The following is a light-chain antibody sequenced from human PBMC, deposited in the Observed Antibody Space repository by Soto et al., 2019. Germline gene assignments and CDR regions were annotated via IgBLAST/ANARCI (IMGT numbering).Light chain of an antibody. V-gene: IGLV2-14*01. CDR3: CSFTSSNTHV. J-gene: IGLJ1*01. CDR1: RLDVGGYNY. CDR2: EVN. Sequence: QSALTQPASVSGSPGQSITISCTGTRLDVGGYNYVSWYQQHPGKAPKLILFEVNKRPSGVSGRFSGSKSGNTASLTISGLQAEDEADYYCCSFTSSNTHVFGTGTKLTVL.